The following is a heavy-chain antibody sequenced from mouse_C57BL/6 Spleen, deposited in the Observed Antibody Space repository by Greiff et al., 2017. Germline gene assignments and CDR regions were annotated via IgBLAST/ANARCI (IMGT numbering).Heavy chain of an antibody. Sequence: QVQLQQSGAELARPGASVKLSCKASGYTFTSYGISWVKQRTGQGLEWIGEIYPRSGNTYYNEKFKGKATLTADKSSSTAYMELRSLTSDDSAVYFCARSLEWGDYYAMDYWGQGTSVTVSS. V-gene: IGHV1-81*01. J-gene: IGHJ4*01. CDR2: IYPRSGNT. CDR1: GYTFTSYG. CDR3: ARSLEWGDYYAMDY. D-gene: IGHD1-3*01.